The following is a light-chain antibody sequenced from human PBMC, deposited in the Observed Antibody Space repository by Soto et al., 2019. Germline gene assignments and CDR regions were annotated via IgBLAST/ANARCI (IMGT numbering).Light chain of an antibody. CDR1: ETITTY. V-gene: IGKV1-39*01. J-gene: IGKJ1*01. CDR3: QQSYSIPAT. CDR2: AAS. Sequence: DIQMTQSPSYLSASVGDRVTITCRASETITTYLNWYQQKPGKAPRLLIRAASDLQNGVPARFGGSGSATYFTLTINSLQPEDFATYYCQQSYSIPATFGQGTKLEVK.